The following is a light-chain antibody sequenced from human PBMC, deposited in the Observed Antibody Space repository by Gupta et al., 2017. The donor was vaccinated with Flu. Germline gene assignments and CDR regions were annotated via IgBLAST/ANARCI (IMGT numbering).Light chain of an antibody. V-gene: IGLV1-51*01. CDR2: DND. CDR3: GTGESRGSVV. Sequence: QSVLTQPPAMSAAPGQKVTISCSGSSYNIGDNYVSWYQQLPGAAPKLLIYDNDKSTSGIPDRFSGSKAGTSATLDITGLQTGDEADYYCGTGESRGSVVFGGGTKLTVL. J-gene: IGLJ2*01. CDR1: SYNIGDNY.